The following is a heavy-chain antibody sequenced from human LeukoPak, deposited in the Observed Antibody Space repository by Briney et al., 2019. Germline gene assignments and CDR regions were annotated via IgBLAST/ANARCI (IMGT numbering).Heavy chain of an antibody. CDR2: ISASGGST. Sequence: GGSLRLSCAASGFTFNTYGMSWVRQAPGQGLEWVSGISASGGSTYYADSVKGRFTISRDNFKNTLNLQLNSLRAEDTAVYYCAKYVIQQLRSSGYDYFAYWGQGTLVTVSS. V-gene: IGHV3-23*01. CDR3: AKYVIQQLRSSGYDYFAY. CDR1: GFTFNTYG. J-gene: IGHJ4*02. D-gene: IGHD5-12*01.